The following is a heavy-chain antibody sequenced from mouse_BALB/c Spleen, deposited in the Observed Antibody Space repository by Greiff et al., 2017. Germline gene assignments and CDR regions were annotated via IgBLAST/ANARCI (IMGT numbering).Heavy chain of an antibody. CDR1: GYTFTSYW. D-gene: IGHD2-14*01. CDR2: INPSNGRT. Sequence: QVQLQQPGAELVKPGASVKLSCKASGYTFTSYWMHWVKQRPGQGLEWIGEINPSNGRTNYNEKFKSKATLTVDKSSSTAYMQLSSLTSEDSAVYYCARGEVRLFAYWGQGTLVTVSA. J-gene: IGHJ3*01. V-gene: IGHV1S81*02. CDR3: ARGEVRLFAY.